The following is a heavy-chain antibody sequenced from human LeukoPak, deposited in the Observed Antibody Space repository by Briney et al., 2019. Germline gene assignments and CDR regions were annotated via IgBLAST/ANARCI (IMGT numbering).Heavy chain of an antibody. CDR1: GFTFSTFA. CDR3: AKGGGWLYYFDY. CDR2: ISNSGDTT. V-gene: IGHV3-23*01. Sequence: PGGSLRLSCAASGFTFSTFAMNWVRRAPGKGLEWVSAISNSGDTTYYADSVRGRFTVSRDNSKNTLYLQMISLRAEDTAVYYCAKGGGWLYYFDYWGQGTLVTVSS. D-gene: IGHD2-15*01. J-gene: IGHJ4*02.